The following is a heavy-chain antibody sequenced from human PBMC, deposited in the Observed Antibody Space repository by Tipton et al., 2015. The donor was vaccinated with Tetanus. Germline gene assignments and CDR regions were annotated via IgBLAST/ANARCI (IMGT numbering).Heavy chain of an antibody. D-gene: IGHD1-26*01. Sequence: QSGAEVKKPGSSVKVSCKASGDTFSSYAISWMRQAPGQGLEWMGGIIPSLGSTTYAPKFQGRITITADEVTTTAYMEVSSLTSEDTAVFYCARGGSYLGIYYYYAMGVWGQGTTVTVSS. CDR3: ARGGSYLGIYYYYAMGV. CDR2: IIPSLGST. J-gene: IGHJ6*01. CDR1: GDTFSSYA. V-gene: IGHV1-69*01.